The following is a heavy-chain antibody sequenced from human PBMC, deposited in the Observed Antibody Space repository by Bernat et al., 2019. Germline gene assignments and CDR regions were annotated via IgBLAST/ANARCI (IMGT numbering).Heavy chain of an antibody. CDR3: ARGPGQITGTPDYYFDY. J-gene: IGHJ4*02. V-gene: IGHV1-2*02. Sequence: QVQLVQSGAEVKKPGASVKVSCRASGYTFTGYYIHWVRQAPGQGLEWMGWINPNSGVTNYAQKLQGRVTMTTDTSTSTAYMELRSLRSDDTAVYYCARGPGQITGTPDYYFDYWGQGTLVTVSS. CDR1: GYTFTGYY. D-gene: IGHD1/OR15-1a*01. CDR2: INPNSGVT.